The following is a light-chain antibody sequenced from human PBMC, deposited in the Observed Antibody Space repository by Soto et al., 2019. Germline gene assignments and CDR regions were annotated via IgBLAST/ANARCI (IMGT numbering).Light chain of an antibody. CDR1: SGHSSYA. V-gene: IGLV4-69*01. J-gene: IGLJ1*01. Sequence: QLVLTQSPSASASLGASVKLTCTLSSGHSSYAIAWHQQQPEKGPRYLMKLNSDGSHSKGDGIPDRFSGSSSGAERYLTISSLQSEDEADYYCHTWGTGIHYAFGTGTKVTVL. CDR3: HTWGTGIHYA. CDR2: LNSDGSH.